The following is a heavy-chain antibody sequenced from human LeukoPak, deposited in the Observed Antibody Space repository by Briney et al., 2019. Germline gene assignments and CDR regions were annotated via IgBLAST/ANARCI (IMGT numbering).Heavy chain of an antibody. CDR2: ISAYNGNT. V-gene: IGHV1-18*01. J-gene: IGHJ6*03. CDR3: ARDRGSGSYYDTYYYYYMDV. CDR1: GYTFTSYG. D-gene: IGHD3-10*01. Sequence: ASVKVSCKASGYTFTSYGIGWVRQAPGQGLEWMGWISAYNGNTNYAQMLQGRVTMTTDTSTSTAYMELRSLRSDDTAVYYCARDRGSGSYYDTYYYYYMDVWGKGTTVTVSS.